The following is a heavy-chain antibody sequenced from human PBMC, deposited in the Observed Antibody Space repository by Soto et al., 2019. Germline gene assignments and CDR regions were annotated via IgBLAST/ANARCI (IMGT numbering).Heavy chain of an antibody. V-gene: IGHV4-34*01. CDR1: GGSFSGYY. J-gene: IGHJ6*03. Sequence: SETLSLTCAVYGGSFSGYYWSWIRQPPGKGLEWIGEINHSGSTNYNPSLKSRVTISVDTSKNQFSLKLSSVTAADTAVYYCARGLVGYCSSTSCYVGGYYYYYMDVWGKGTTVTVSS. CDR3: ARGLVGYCSSTSCYVGGYYYYYMDV. D-gene: IGHD2-2*01. CDR2: INHSGST.